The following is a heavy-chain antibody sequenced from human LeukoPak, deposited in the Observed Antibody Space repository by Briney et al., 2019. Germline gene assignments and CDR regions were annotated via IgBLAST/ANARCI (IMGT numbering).Heavy chain of an antibody. V-gene: IGHV3-30-3*01. J-gene: IGHJ6*02. Sequence: GGSLRLSCAASGFTFSGYPIHWVRQAPGKGLEWVAVISYDGSNKYYADSVKGRFTISRDNAKNSLYLQMNSLRAEDTAVYYCARERGYPYYYYGMDVWGQGTTVTVSS. CDR2: ISYDGSNK. CDR1: GFTFSGYP. CDR3: ARERGYPYYYYGMDV. D-gene: IGHD5-18*01.